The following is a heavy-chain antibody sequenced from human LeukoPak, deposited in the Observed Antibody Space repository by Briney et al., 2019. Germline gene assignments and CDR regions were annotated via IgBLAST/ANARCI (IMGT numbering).Heavy chain of an antibody. Sequence: GGSLRLSCAASGFTFSSYSMNWVRQAPGKGLEWVSSISSSSSYIYYADSVKGRFTISRDNAKNSLYLQMNSLRAEDTAVYYCARSTRGLSPLWFGELKTFDYWGQGTLVTVSS. D-gene: IGHD3-10*01. V-gene: IGHV3-21*01. J-gene: IGHJ4*02. CDR3: ARSTRGLSPLWFGELKTFDY. CDR1: GFTFSSYS. CDR2: ISSSSSYI.